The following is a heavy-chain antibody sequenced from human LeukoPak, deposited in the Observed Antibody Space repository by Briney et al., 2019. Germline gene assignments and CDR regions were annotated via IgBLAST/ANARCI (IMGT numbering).Heavy chain of an antibody. V-gene: IGHV4-30-4*01. Sequence: SQTLSLTCTVSGGSISRGDYYWSWIRQPPGKGLEWIGYIYYSGSTYYNPSLKSRVTISVDTSKNQFSLKLSSVTAADTAVYYCARAGYSGYDWGDYWGQGTLVTVSS. CDR2: IYYSGST. J-gene: IGHJ4*02. CDR3: ARAGYSGYDWGDY. D-gene: IGHD5-12*01. CDR1: GGSISRGDYY.